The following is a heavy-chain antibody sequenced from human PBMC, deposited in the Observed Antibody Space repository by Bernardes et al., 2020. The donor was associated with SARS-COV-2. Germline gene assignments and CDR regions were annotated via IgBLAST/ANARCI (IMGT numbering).Heavy chain of an antibody. CDR3: ASPRLRDSTRDY. V-gene: IGHV3-21*01. D-gene: IGHD2-2*01. CDR2: ISSSSSYI. Sequence: GGSLRLSCAASGFTFSSYSMNWVRQAPGKGLEWVSSISSSSSYIYYADSVKGRFTISRDNAKNSLYLQMNSLRAEDTAVYYCASPRLRDSTRDYWGQGTLVTVSS. CDR1: GFTFSSYS. J-gene: IGHJ4*02.